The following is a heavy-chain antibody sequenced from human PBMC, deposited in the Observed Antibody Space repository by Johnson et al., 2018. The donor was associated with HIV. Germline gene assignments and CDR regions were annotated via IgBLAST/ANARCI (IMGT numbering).Heavy chain of an antibody. CDR2: FYSDGST. J-gene: IGHJ3*02. D-gene: IGHD1-26*01. V-gene: IGHV3-53*01. Sequence: VQLVESGGGLVQPGGSLRLSCAASDFTVSFSYMHWVRQAPGTGLEWVSLFYSDGSTHYADSVKGRFTISRDYSKNTPYLQMNSLRGEDTAVYYCATDRGGSYDAFHIWGQGTMVTVSS. CDR3: ATDRGGSYDAFHI. CDR1: DFTVSFSY.